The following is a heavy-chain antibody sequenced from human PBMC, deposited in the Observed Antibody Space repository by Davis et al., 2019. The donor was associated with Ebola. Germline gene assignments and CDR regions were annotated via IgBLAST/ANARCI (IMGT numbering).Heavy chain of an antibody. J-gene: IGHJ6*02. V-gene: IGHV1-3*01. CDR1: GYTFTSYA. Sequence: ASVKVSCKASGYTFTSYAMHWVRQAPGQRLEWMGWINAGNGNTKYSQKFQGRVTITRDTSASTAYMELSSLRSEDTAVYYCAKPPTVTREYYYYGMDVWGQGTTVTVSS. CDR3: AKPPTVTREYYYYGMDV. D-gene: IGHD4-17*01. CDR2: INAGNGNT.